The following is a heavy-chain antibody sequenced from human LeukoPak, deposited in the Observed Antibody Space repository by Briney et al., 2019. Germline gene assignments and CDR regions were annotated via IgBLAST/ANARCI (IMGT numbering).Heavy chain of an antibody. V-gene: IGHV4-59*01. D-gene: IGHD3-9*01. CDR3: ARGGDILTGPDY. J-gene: IGHJ4*02. CDR2: IYCSGST. CDR1: GGSFSGYY. Sequence: PSETLSLTCADYGGSFSGYYWSWIRQPPGKGLEWIGYIYCSGSTNYNPSLKSRVTISVDTSKNQFSLKLSSVTAADTAVYCCARGGDILTGPDYWGQGTLVTVSS.